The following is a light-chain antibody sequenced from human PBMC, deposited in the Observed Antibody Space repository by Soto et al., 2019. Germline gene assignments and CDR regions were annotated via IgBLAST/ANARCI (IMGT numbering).Light chain of an antibody. CDR2: GAS. Sequence: IQMTQYPSSLSASVGDRFTITCLASQGISNELGWYQQRPGKAPKVLIYGASNLQSGVTSRFSGSGSGTDFTLAISSLQPEDSATYYCLQDINYPWTVGQGTKVEIK. J-gene: IGKJ1*01. V-gene: IGKV1-6*01. CDR1: QGISNE. CDR3: LQDINYPWT.